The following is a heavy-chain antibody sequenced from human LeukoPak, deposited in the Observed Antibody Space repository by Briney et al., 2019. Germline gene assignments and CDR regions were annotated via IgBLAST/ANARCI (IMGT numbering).Heavy chain of an antibody. CDR1: GLTFSSYS. CDR3: ARDNRAWFGELSYYYYGMDV. V-gene: IGHV3-21*01. Sequence: GGSLRLSCAASGLTFSSYSMNWVRQAPGKGLEWVSSISSSSSYIYYADSVKGRFTISRDNAKNSLYLQMNSLRAEDTAVYYCARDNRAWFGELSYYYYGMDVWGQGTTVTVSS. D-gene: IGHD3-10*01. CDR2: ISSSSSYI. J-gene: IGHJ6*02.